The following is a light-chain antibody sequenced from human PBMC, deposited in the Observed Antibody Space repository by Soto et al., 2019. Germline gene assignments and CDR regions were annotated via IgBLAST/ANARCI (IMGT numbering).Light chain of an antibody. J-gene: IGKJ1*01. V-gene: IGKV2-28*01. CDR2: LGS. CDR1: QSLLHSNGYNY. CDR3: MQAIQTRT. Sequence: DIVMTQSPLSLPVTPGEPASISCRSSQSLLHSNGYNYLDWYLQKPGQSPQLLIYLGSNGASVVPDGFSGSGSGTDFTMTISRVEAEDVGVYYCMQAIQTRTFGQGTKVEIK.